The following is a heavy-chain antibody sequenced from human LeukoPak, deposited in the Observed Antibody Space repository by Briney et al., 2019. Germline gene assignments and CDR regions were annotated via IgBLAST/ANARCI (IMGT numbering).Heavy chain of an antibody. D-gene: IGHD3-10*01. CDR2: MYYLGNT. Sequence: PSETLSPTCTVSGGPITTYYWSWIRQPPGKGLEWIGYMYYLGNTNYNPSLKSRVTMSIDTSKNQFSLKLSSVTAADTAVYYCARDSLDYYGSDLDAFETWGQGTMVTVSS. CDR3: ARDSLDYYGSDLDAFET. J-gene: IGHJ3*02. V-gene: IGHV4-59*01. CDR1: GGPITTYY.